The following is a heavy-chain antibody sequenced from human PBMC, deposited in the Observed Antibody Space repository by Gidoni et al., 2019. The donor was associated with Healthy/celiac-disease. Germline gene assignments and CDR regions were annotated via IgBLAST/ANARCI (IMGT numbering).Heavy chain of an antibody. V-gene: IGHV3-33*01. J-gene: IGHJ4*02. D-gene: IGHD4-17*01. CDR1: GFTFSSYG. CDR3: AREGENGDYDFDY. Sequence: QVQLVESGGGVVQPGRSLRLSCAASGFTFSSYGMHWVRQAPGKGLEWVAVIWYDGSNKYYADSVKGRFTISRDNSKNTLYLQMNSLRAEDTAVYYCAREGENGDYDFDYWGQGTLVTVSS. CDR2: IWYDGSNK.